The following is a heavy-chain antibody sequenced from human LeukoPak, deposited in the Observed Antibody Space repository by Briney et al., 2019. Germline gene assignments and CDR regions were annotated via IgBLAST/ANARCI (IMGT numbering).Heavy chain of an antibody. CDR1: GFTFSSYA. J-gene: IGHJ4*02. CDR3: AKGGRWLQLHDY. V-gene: IGHV3-23*01. CDR2: ISGSGGST. Sequence: TGGSLRLSCAASGFTFSSYAMSWVRQAPGKGLEWVSAISGSGGSTYYADSVKGRFTISRDNSKNTLYLQMNSLRAEDTAVYYCAKGGRWLQLHDYWGQGTLVTVSS. D-gene: IGHD5-24*01.